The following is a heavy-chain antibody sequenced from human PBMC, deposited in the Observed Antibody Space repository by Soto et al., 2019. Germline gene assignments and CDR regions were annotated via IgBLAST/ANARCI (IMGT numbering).Heavy chain of an antibody. V-gene: IGHV4-34*01. CDR2: ISHSGGS. CDR3: ARGNFYYGLGV. Sequence: SETLSLTCAVYGGSFTSNYWSWIRQPPGKGLEWIGEISHSGGSSYNPSLKSRVTISVATSKNQFSLKLSSVTAADTAVYYCARGNFYYGLGVWGQGTTVTVSS. CDR1: GGSFTSNY. J-gene: IGHJ6*02.